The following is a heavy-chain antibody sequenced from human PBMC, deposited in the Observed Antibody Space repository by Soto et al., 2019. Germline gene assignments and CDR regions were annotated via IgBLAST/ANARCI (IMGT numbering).Heavy chain of an antibody. D-gene: IGHD1-26*01. V-gene: IGHV3-30-3*01. J-gene: IGHJ4*02. CDR3: ATGEVGATFDY. Sequence: PGGSLRLSCAASGFTFSSYAMHWVRQAPGKGLEWVAVISYDGSNKYYADSVKGRFTISRDNSKNTLYLQMNSLRAEDTAVYYCATGEVGATFDYWGQGTLVTVSS. CDR2: ISYDGSNK. CDR1: GFTFSSYA.